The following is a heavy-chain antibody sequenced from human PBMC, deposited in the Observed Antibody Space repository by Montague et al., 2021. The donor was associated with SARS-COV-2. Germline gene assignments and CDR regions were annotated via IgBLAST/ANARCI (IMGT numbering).Heavy chain of an antibody. CDR2: ISYDGSNK. CDR1: GFTFSSYG. V-gene: IGHV3-30*18. Sequence: SLRLSCAASGFTFSSYGMRWVRQAPGKGLEWVAVISYDGSNKYYADSVKGRFTISRDNSKNTLYLQMNSLRAEDTAVYYCAKPYSGSYRSWFDPWGQGTLVTVSS. D-gene: IGHD1-26*01. J-gene: IGHJ5*02. CDR3: AKPYSGSYRSWFDP.